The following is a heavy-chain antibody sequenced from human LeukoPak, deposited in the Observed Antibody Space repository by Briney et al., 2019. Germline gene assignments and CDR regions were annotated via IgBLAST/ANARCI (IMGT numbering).Heavy chain of an antibody. D-gene: IGHD3-22*01. J-gene: IGHJ6*03. Sequence: SAKVSCKASGFTFTNSAVQWVRQARGQRLEWIGWIVVGSGNINYAEKFQERVTITRDMSTRTAYMELSSLRFEDTAVYYCATTAYFDKDYYMDVWGKGTTVIVSS. CDR2: IVVGSGNI. CDR3: ATTAYFDKDYYMDV. V-gene: IGHV1-58*01. CDR1: GFTFTNSA.